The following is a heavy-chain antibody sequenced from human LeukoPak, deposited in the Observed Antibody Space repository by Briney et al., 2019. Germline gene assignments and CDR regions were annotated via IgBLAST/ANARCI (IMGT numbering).Heavy chain of an antibody. CDR2: TYHRSKWYS. V-gene: IGHV6-1*01. Sequence: ASQTLSLTCAISGDSVSSNSAAWNWITQPPSRGLEWLGRTYHRSKWYSTYAVSVKSRITINPDTSKNQFSLQLNSVTPEDTAVYYCARTDSGYIDSWGPGTLVTVSS. J-gene: IGHJ4*02. CDR3: ARTDSGYIDS. D-gene: IGHD3-10*01. CDR1: GDSVSSNSAA.